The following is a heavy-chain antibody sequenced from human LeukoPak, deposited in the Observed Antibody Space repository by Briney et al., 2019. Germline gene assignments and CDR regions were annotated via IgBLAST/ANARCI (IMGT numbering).Heavy chain of an antibody. J-gene: IGHJ4*02. Sequence: PSETLSLTCSVSGGSISSSTYYWGWIRQPPGKGLEWIGNIYNSGSTYYNPSLKSRVTISVDTSKNQFSLKLSSVTAADTAVYYCARRRGIAVAGPFDYWGQGTLVTVSS. D-gene: IGHD6-19*01. CDR2: IYNSGST. CDR3: ARRRGIAVAGPFDY. CDR1: GGSISSSTYY. V-gene: IGHV4-39*01.